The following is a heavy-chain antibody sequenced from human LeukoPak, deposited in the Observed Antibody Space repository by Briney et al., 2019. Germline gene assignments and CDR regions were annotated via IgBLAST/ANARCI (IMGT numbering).Heavy chain of an antibody. CDR3: ARRRRYSSGWYYAFDI. Sequence: SETLSLTCGVYDGSFSSYYWSWIRQPPGKGLEWIGEINHSGSTNYNPSLKSRVTISVDTSKNQFSLKLSSVTAADTAVYYCARRRRYSSGWYYAFDIWGQGTMVTVSS. CDR2: INHSGST. D-gene: IGHD6-19*01. CDR1: DGSFSSYY. V-gene: IGHV4-34*01. J-gene: IGHJ3*02.